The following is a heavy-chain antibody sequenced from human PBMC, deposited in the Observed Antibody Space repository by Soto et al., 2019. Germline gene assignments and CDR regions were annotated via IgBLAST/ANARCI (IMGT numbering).Heavy chain of an antibody. CDR1: GFTFSTYS. V-gene: IGHV3-21*01. D-gene: IGHD6-6*01. J-gene: IGHJ6*02. CDR3: ARNESSNIYGMDV. Sequence: VQLVESGGGLVKPGGSLRLSCAASGFTFSTYSMNWVRQAPGKGLEWVSSISSSSFSINYADSVKGRFSISRDNAQHSLHLQMNNLRAEDTAVYYCARNESSNIYGMDVWGQGTTVTVSS. CDR2: ISSSSFSI.